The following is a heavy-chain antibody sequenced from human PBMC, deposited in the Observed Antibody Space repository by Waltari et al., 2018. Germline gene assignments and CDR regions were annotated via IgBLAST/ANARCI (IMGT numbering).Heavy chain of an antibody. J-gene: IGHJ6*03. CDR1: GGSFSGYY. CDR3: AREAAAGYYYYYYMDV. V-gene: IGHV4-34*01. Sequence: QVQLQQWGAGLLKPSETLSLTCAVYGGSFSGYYWSWIRQPPGKGLEWIGEINHSGSTNYNPSLKSRVTISVDTSKNQFSLKLSSVTAADTAVYYCAREAAAGYYYYYYMDVWGKGTTVTISS. CDR2: INHSGST. D-gene: IGHD6-13*01.